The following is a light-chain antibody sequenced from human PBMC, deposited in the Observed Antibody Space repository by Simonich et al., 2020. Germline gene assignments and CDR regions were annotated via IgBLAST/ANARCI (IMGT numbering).Light chain of an antibody. CDR1: QSVSSN. J-gene: IGKJ4*01. Sequence: EIVMTQSPATLSVSPGERATLSCSASQSVSSNLAWYQQKPVQAPMLLIYGASTRATGIPARFSGSGSGTEFTLTISSLQSEDFAVYYCQQYNNWPPLTFGGGTKVEIK. CDR3: QQYNNWPPLT. V-gene: IGKV3-15*01. CDR2: GAS.